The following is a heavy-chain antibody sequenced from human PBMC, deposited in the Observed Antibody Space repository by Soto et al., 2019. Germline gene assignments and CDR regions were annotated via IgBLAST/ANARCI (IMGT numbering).Heavy chain of an antibody. Sequence: EVPLVESGGGLVQPGGSLRLSCAASGFTFSSYWMSWVRQAPGKGLEWVANIKQDGSEKYYVDSVKGRFTISRDNAKNSLYLQMNSLRAEDTAVYYCARERCSSTSCPHRRYFDHWGQGTLVTVSS. J-gene: IGHJ4*02. V-gene: IGHV3-7*03. CDR3: ARERCSSTSCPHRRYFDH. D-gene: IGHD2-2*01. CDR2: IKQDGSEK. CDR1: GFTFSSYW.